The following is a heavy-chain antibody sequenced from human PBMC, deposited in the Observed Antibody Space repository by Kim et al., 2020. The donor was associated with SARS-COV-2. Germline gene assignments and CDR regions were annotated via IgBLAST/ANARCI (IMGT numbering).Heavy chain of an antibody. CDR2: ISAGNDNS. Sequence: ASVKVSCKASGYSFNNYAIIWVRQAPGQRLEWMAWISAGNDNSRYSWRFQGRISITTDTSASTAYMDLTSLTSEDTAVYYCARGRYDVLAGHPFFLDYWGQGTLVIVSS. CDR1: GYSFNNYA. CDR3: ARGRYDVLAGHPFFLDY. V-gene: IGHV1-3*01. D-gene: IGHD3-9*01. J-gene: IGHJ4*02.